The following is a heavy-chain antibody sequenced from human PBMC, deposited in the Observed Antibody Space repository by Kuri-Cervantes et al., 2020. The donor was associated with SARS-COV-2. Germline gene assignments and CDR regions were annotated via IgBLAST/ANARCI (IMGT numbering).Heavy chain of an antibody. CDR1: GFTFSGHW. D-gene: IGHD6-19*01. CDR2: INPDGSYT. V-gene: IGHV3-74*01. J-gene: IGHJ3*02. CDR3: ASTIAVAAQDAFDI. Sequence: GESLKISCAASGFTFSGHWIHWVRQAPGKGLVWVSRINPDGSYTNNADSVKGRFTLSRDNAKNMLFLQMNSLRAEDTAVYYCASTIAVAAQDAFDIWGQGTRVTVS.